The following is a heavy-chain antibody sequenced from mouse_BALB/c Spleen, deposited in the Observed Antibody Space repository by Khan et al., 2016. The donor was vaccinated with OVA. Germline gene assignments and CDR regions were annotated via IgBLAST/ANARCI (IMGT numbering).Heavy chain of an antibody. J-gene: IGHJ3*01. D-gene: IGHD2-14*01. CDR2: INPSNGYT. CDR3: VRDGAYHRNDGWFAY. Sequence: LQQSGAELARPGASVKMSCKASGYTFTSYTIHWIKKRPGQGLEWIGYINPSNGYTNSNQKFKDKATLPKNKSSTPAYLQLRSRTSDDSAVYNCVRDGAYHRNDGWFAYWGQGTLVTVSA. CDR1: GYTFTSYT. V-gene: IGHV1-4*01.